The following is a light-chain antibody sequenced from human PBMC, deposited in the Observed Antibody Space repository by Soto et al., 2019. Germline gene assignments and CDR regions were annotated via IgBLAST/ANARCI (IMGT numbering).Light chain of an antibody. V-gene: IGLV1-47*01. J-gene: IGLJ3*02. CDR2: INN. CDR3: AAWDDSLSSWV. Sequence: QPVLTQPPSASGTPGQRVTISCSGSSSNIGSKYVYWYQQLPGTAPKLLIYINNQRPSGVPDRFSGSKSGTSASLAISGRRSEDEADYYCAAWDDSLSSWVFGGGTQLTVL. CDR1: SSNIGSKY.